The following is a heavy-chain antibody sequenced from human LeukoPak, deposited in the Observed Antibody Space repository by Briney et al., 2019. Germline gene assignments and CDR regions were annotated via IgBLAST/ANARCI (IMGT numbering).Heavy chain of an antibody. Sequence: PGGSLRLSCAASGFTFSSYAMSWVRQAPVKGLEWVSAISGSGGSTYYADSVKGRFTISRDNSKNTVYLQMNSLRADDTAVYYCAKDKGDASGWDVFNHWGQGTLVTVSS. CDR1: GFTFSSYA. D-gene: IGHD6-19*01. CDR2: ISGSGGST. V-gene: IGHV3-23*01. J-gene: IGHJ4*02. CDR3: AKDKGDASGWDVFNH.